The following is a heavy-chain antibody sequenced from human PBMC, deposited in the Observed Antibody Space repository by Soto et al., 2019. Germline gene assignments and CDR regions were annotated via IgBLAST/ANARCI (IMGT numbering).Heavy chain of an antibody. J-gene: IGHJ4*02. V-gene: IGHV1-69*13. D-gene: IGHD1-26*01. CDR1: GGTFSSYA. CDR3: ARTWDLQYYFDY. Sequence: GASVKVSCKASGGTFSSYAISWVRQAPGQGLEWMGGIIPIFGTANYAQKFQGRVTITADESTSTAYMELSSLRSEDTAVYYCARTWDLQYYFDYWGQGTLVTVSS. CDR2: IIPIFGTA.